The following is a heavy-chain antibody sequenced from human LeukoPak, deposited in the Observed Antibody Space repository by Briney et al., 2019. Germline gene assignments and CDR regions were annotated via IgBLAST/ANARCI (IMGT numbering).Heavy chain of an antibody. CDR2: IYHSGST. V-gene: IGHV4-34*01. CDR1: GGSFSGYY. CDR3: ARGRSSGCIDY. D-gene: IGHD3-22*01. Sequence: SETLSLTCAVYGGSFSGYYWTWIRQPPGKGLEWIGEIYHSGSTNYNPSLKSRVTISVDKSKNQFSLKLSSVTAADTAVYYCARGRSSGCIDYWGQGTLVTVSS. J-gene: IGHJ4*02.